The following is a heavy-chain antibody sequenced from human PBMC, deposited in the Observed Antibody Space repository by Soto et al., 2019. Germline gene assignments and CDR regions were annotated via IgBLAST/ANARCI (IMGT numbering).Heavy chain of an antibody. D-gene: IGHD2-15*01. V-gene: IGHV3-74*01. J-gene: IGHJ4*02. CDR1: GFTFSSYW. CDR2: INSDGGST. CDR3: VRTSLVVAAATREDY. Sequence: EVQLVESGGGLVQPGGSLRLSCAASGFTFSSYWMHWVRQAPGKGLVWVSRINSDGGSTSYADSVKGRFTISRVNAKNTLYLQMNSLSAEDTAVYYCVRTSLVVAAATREDYWGQGILFTVSS.